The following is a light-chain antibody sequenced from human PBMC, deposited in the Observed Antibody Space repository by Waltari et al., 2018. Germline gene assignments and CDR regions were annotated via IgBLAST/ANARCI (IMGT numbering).Light chain of an antibody. CDR3: TSYAGSKNV. J-gene: IGLJ1*01. CDR2: EVT. V-gene: IGLV2-8*01. CDR1: SSDVGAYNY. Sequence: QSALTQPPSASGPPGQSVTISCTRTSSDVGAYNYVPWYQQHPGKGPKLRIYEVTKRPPGVPDRFSGSKSGNTASLTVSGLQAEDEADYYCTSYAGSKNVFGTGTKVTVL.